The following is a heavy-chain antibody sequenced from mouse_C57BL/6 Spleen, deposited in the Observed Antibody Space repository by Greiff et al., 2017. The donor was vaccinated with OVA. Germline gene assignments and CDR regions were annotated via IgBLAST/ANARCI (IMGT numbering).Heavy chain of an antibody. V-gene: IGHV3-6*01. CDR2: ISYDGSN. CDR3: ARDRPPSYPTRAMDY. J-gene: IGHJ4*01. Sequence: VQLKESGPGLVKPSQSLSLTCSVTGYSITSGYYWNWIRQFPGNKLEWMGYISYDGSNNYNPSLKNRISITRDTSKNQFFLKLNSVTTEDTATYYCARDRPPSYPTRAMDYWGQGTSVTVSS. D-gene: IGHD2-10*01. CDR1: GYSITSGYY.